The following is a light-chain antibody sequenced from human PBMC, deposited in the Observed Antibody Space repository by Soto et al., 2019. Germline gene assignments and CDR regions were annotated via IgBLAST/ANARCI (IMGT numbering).Light chain of an antibody. CDR3: ASYTRVDSWV. J-gene: IGLJ3*02. V-gene: IGLV2-14*01. CDR2: KVT. Sequence: QSALTQPASVSGSPGQSISISCTGTSSDVGAYDRVSWYQHHPGKAPKLLIYKVTNRPSGVSTRFSGSKSANTASLTISGLQPEDEASYYCASYTRVDSWVFGGGTKLTVL. CDR1: SSDVGAYDR.